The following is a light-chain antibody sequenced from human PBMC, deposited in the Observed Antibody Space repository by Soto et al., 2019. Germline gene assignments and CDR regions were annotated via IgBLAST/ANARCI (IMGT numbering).Light chain of an antibody. CDR3: MQALQTPWT. Sequence: DIVMTQSPLSLPVTPGEPASISCRSSQSLLRSNRKNYLSWYLQKTGQSPQLLINLDSNRASGVPDRFSGSGSGTDFTLNISRVEAEDVGVYYCMQALQTPWTFGQGTKVEIK. CDR1: QSLLRSNRKNY. J-gene: IGKJ1*01. CDR2: LDS. V-gene: IGKV2-28*01.